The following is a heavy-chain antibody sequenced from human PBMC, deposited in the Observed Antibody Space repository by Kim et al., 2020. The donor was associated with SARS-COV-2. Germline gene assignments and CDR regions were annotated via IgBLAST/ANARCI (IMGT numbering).Heavy chain of an antibody. CDR3: ARVTYYYDSSGYYYSGFDY. Sequence: GGSLRLSCAASGFTFSSYAMHWVRQAPGKGLEWVAVISYDGSNKYYADSVKGRFTISRDNSKNTLYLQMNSLRAEDTAVYYCARVTYYYDSSGYYYSGFDYWGQGTLVTVSS. CDR1: GFTFSSYA. V-gene: IGHV3-30*04. CDR2: ISYDGSNK. J-gene: IGHJ4*02. D-gene: IGHD3-22*01.